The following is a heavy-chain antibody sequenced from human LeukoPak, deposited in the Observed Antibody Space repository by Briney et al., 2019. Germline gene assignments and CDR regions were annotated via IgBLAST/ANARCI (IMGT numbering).Heavy chain of an antibody. Sequence: SETLSLTCTVSGGSISSSSYYWGWIRQPPGKGLEWIGSIYYSGSTYYNPSLKSRVTISVDTSKNQFSLRLSSVTAADTAVYYCARSGYRYGLVDYWGQGTLVTVSS. V-gene: IGHV4-39*07. CDR1: GGSISSSSYY. D-gene: IGHD5-18*01. CDR3: ARSGYRYGLVDY. CDR2: IYYSGST. J-gene: IGHJ4*02.